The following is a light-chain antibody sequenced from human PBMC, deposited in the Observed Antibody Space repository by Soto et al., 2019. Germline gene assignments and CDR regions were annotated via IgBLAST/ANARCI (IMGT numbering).Light chain of an antibody. CDR3: QVWDSSSDHPV. J-gene: IGLJ2*01. CDR1: NIGSKS. Sequence: SYELTQPPSVSVAPGKTARITCGGNNIGSKSGHWYQQKPGQAPVLGIYYDSDRPSGIPERFSGSNSGNTATLTTSRVEAGDEADYYCQVWDSSSDHPVFGGGTKLTVL. V-gene: IGLV3-21*04. CDR2: YDS.